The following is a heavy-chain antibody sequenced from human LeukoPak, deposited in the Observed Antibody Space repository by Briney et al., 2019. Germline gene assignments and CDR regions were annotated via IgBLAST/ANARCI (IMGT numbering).Heavy chain of an antibody. CDR3: ATSVGSRSSRFFHY. J-gene: IGHJ4*02. D-gene: IGHD2-2*03. Sequence: SGTLSLTCAVSGGSLVNDYWWTWVRQTPGRGLEWIGEVYHSGTSNSIPSLKSRVSMSVDTSKNEFSLKLSSVTAADTAVYYCATSVGSRSSRFFHYWGRGTLVAVSS. CDR1: GGSLVNDYW. V-gene: IGHV4-4*02. CDR2: VYHSGTS.